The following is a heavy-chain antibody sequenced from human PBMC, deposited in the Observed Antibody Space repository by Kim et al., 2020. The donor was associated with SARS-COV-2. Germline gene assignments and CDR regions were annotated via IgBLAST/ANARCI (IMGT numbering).Heavy chain of an antibody. CDR1: GYTFTSYA. J-gene: IGHJ6*03. CDR2: INAGNGNT. Sequence: ASVKVSCKASGYTFTSYAMHSVRQAPGQRLEWMGWINAGNGNTKYSQKFQGRVTITRDTSASTAYMELSSLRSEDTAVYYCARDSYYDIFRYYYYYMDVWGKGTTVTVSS. CDR3: ARDSYYDIFRYYYYYMDV. V-gene: IGHV1-3*01. D-gene: IGHD3-9*01.